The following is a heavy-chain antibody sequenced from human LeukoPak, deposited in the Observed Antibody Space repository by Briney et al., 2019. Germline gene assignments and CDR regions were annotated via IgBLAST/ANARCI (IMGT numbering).Heavy chain of an antibody. D-gene: IGHD6-13*01. Sequence: SETLSLTCTVSGDSIRRSNDYWGWIRQPPGKGLEWIGEINHSGSTNYNPSLKSRVTISVDTSKNQFSLKLSSVTAADTAVYYCARGRVAAAGIIDYWGQGTLVTVSS. V-gene: IGHV4-39*07. CDR2: INHSGST. J-gene: IGHJ4*02. CDR1: GDSIRRSNDY. CDR3: ARGRVAAAGIIDY.